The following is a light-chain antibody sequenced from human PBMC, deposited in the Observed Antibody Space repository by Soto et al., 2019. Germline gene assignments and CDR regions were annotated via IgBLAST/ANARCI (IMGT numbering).Light chain of an antibody. CDR1: QSVSSSY. CDR3: QQYGSSPHT. Sequence: EIVLTQSPGTLSLSPGERATLSCRASQSVSSSYLAWYQHKPGPAPSLLIYGASSRATGIPDRFSGSGSGTDFTLTISRLEPEDFAVYYCQQYGSSPHTFGQGTKLEIK. J-gene: IGKJ2*01. V-gene: IGKV3-20*01. CDR2: GAS.